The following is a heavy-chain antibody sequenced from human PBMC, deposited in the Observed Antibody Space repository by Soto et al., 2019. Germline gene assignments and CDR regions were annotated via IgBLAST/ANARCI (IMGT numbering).Heavy chain of an antibody. CDR3: TRRRDWTAMDPLDY. V-gene: IGHV3-73*02. CDR1: GFTFSDSA. D-gene: IGHD5-18*01. Sequence: EVQLVESGGGLVQPGGSLKLSCAASGFTFSDSAMHWVRQASGKGPEWVGRIRSKVNTYATAYAASVKGRFTISRDDSMNTAYLQMNSLKTVDTAVYYCTRRRDWTAMDPLDYWGQGTLVTVSS. CDR2: IRSKVNTYAT. J-gene: IGHJ4*02.